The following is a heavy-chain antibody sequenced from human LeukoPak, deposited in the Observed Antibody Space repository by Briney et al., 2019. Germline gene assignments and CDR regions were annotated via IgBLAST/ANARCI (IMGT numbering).Heavy chain of an antibody. Sequence: SETLSLTCAVTGASISNSNWWTWVRQPPGKGLEWIGEIYHSGSTSYKTSLKSRATISVDKSKNQFSLKLNSVTAADTAVYYCARDGGQGSGWSTIDYWGQGTLVTVSS. CDR2: IYHSGST. CDR1: GASISNSNW. J-gene: IGHJ4*02. V-gene: IGHV4-4*02. CDR3: ARDGGQGSGWSTIDY. D-gene: IGHD6-19*01.